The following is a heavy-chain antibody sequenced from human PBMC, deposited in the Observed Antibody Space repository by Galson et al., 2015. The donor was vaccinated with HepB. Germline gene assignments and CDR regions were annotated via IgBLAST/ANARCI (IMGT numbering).Heavy chain of an antibody. CDR3: ARDRRGYCSSTSCLYYYYYYYMDV. J-gene: IGHJ6*03. CDR1: GGSISSGGYY. CDR2: IYYSGST. D-gene: IGHD2-2*01. Sequence: TLSLTCTVSGGSISSGGYYWSWIRQHPGKGLEWIGYIYYSGSTYYNPSLKSRVTISVDTSKNQFSLKLSSVTAADTAVYYCARDRRGYCSSTSCLYYYYYYYMDVWGKGTTVTVSS. V-gene: IGHV4-31*03.